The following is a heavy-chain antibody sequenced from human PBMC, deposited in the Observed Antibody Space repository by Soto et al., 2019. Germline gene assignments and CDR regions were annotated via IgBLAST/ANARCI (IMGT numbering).Heavy chain of an antibody. CDR1: GFTFSTSW. CDR2: IKQDGSEE. Sequence: EVQLVESGGGLVQPGGSLKISCSASGFTFSTSWKSWVRQAPGKGLEWVANIKQDGSEEYYVDSVKGRFTVSRDNAKNSLYLQMNSLRVEDTAVYFCARGPRHSDAYWGLGTLVTVSS. J-gene: IGHJ4*02. V-gene: IGHV3-7*05. CDR3: ARGPRHSDAY. D-gene: IGHD5-18*01.